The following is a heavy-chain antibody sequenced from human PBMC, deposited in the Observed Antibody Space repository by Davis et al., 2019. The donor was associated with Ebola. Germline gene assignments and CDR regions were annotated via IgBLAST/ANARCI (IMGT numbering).Heavy chain of an antibody. CDR2: IYSGGGT. V-gene: IGHV3-53*01. Sequence: GGSLRLSCAASGFTVSSNYMTWVRQAPGKGLEWVSVIYSGGGTYYADSVKGRFTISRDNSKNTLYLQMNSLRAEDTALYYCARERNWFFDLWGRGTPVTVSS. CDR3: ARERNWFFDL. CDR1: GFTVSSNY. J-gene: IGHJ2*01.